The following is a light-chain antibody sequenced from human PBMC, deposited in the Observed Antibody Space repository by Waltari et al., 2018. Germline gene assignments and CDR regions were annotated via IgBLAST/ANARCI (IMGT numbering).Light chain of an antibody. J-gene: IGLJ3*02. Sequence: QSVMTPPPSASGTPGQRVTISCSGSSSNTGTNHVYWYQQLPGAAPKLLIYRDNQRPSGVPDRFSVSKSGTSASLAISGLRSEDEADYYCGGWDDSLNGWVFGGGTKLTVL. CDR1: SSNTGTNH. CDR3: GGWDDSLNGWV. V-gene: IGLV1-47*01. CDR2: RDN.